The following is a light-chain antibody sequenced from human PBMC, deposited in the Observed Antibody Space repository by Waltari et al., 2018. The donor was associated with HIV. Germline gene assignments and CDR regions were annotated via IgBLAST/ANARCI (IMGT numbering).Light chain of an antibody. Sequence: IQMTQSPSALSASLGKRVTITCRSSQNIENYVNWYQQKPGKAPKFLIYAATTLHSGVPSRFSGSGSGTEFTLSVASLEREDAATYFCQQSYSTPPYTFGQGTKVQI. V-gene: IGKV1-39*01. CDR3: QQSYSTPPYT. CDR1: QNIENY. CDR2: AAT. J-gene: IGKJ2*01.